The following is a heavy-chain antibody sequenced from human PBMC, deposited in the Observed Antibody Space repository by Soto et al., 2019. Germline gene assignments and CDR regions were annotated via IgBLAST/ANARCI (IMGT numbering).Heavy chain of an antibody. CDR3: ARVRGYTTTHYLDY. CDR1: GYTFTNYY. Sequence: ASVKVSCKASGYTFTNYYMYWVRQAPGQGLEWMGIINPSAGSSSYAQRFQGRVTMTWDTSTTTVYMELSSLRSEDTAVYYCARVRGYTTTHYLDYWGQGTLVRVSS. V-gene: IGHV1-46*01. J-gene: IGHJ4*02. D-gene: IGHD2-2*02. CDR2: INPSAGSS.